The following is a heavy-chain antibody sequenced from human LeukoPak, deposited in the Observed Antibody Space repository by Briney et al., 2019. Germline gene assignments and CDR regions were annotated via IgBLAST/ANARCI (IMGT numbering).Heavy chain of an antibody. V-gene: IGHV2-5*02. Sequence: SGPTLVKPTQTLTLTCSLSGFSVSTSGVGMGWIRRPPGKALEWLALIFWDDDKRYSPSLKSRLTITKDTSKNQVVLTVTNMGPVDTSTYYCAHTISGVGSFDYWGQGTLVTVSS. CDR3: AHTISGVGSFDY. D-gene: IGHD6-25*01. CDR2: IFWDDDK. J-gene: IGHJ4*02. CDR1: GFSVSTSGVG.